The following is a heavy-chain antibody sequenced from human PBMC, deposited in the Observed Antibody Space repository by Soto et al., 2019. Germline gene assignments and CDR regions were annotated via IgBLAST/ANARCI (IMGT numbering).Heavy chain of an antibody. V-gene: IGHV3-74*01. Sequence: PVGSLRLSCAASGFTFSSYWMHWVRQAPGKGLVWVSRINSDGSSTTYADSVKGRFTISRDNAKNTLYLQMNSLRAEDTAVYYCARDRLPTVFGVNQPPCFDPWGQGTLVTVSS. D-gene: IGHD3-3*01. CDR1: GFTFSSYW. CDR3: ARDRLPTVFGVNQPPCFDP. J-gene: IGHJ5*02. CDR2: INSDGSST.